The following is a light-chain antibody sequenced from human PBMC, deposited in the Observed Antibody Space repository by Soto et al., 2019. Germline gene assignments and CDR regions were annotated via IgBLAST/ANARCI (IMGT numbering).Light chain of an antibody. CDR1: QTIRSW. J-gene: IGKJ2*01. CDR3: QQYHSYYRT. V-gene: IGKV1-5*01. Sequence: DIQMIQSPSTLSASVGDRVTITCRASQTIRSWLAWYQQKPGKAPNLLIYAASTLKSGVPSRFSGNGSETEFPLTISSLQPDDFATYYCQQYHSYYRTFGQGTKLEIK. CDR2: AAS.